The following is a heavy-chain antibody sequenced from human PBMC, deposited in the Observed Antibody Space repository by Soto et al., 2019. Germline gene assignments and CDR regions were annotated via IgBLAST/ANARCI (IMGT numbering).Heavy chain of an antibody. J-gene: IGHJ6*02. D-gene: IGHD6-13*01. Sequence: PGGSLRLSCAASGFTFSSYGMHWVRQAPGKGLEWVAVISYDGSNKYYADSVKGRFTISRDNSKNTLYLQMNSLRAEDTAVYYCAKARIAAADYYGMDVWGQGTTVTVSS. CDR1: GFTFSSYG. CDR2: ISYDGSNK. V-gene: IGHV3-30*18. CDR3: AKARIAAADYYGMDV.